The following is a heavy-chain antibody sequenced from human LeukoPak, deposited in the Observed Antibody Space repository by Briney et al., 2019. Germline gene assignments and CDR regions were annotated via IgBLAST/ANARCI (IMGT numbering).Heavy chain of an antibody. V-gene: IGHV3-13*04. CDR2: IGTVGDT. J-gene: IGHJ4*02. CDR3: ANVGDSSGWALED. D-gene: IGHD6-19*01. CDR1: GFTLSIYD. Sequence: GGSLRLSCAASGFTLSIYDMHWVRQATGKGLEWVSGIGTVGDTYYAGSVKGRFTVSRENAKNSLYLQMNSRTAGDTAEYYCANVGDSSGWALEDWGQGTLVTVSS.